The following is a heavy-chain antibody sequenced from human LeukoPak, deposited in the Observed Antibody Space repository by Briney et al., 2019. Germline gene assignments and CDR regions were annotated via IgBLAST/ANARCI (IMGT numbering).Heavy chain of an antibody. D-gene: IGHD2-2*01. J-gene: IGHJ4*02. Sequence: PGGTLRLSCAASGFTFSSYAMSWARHAPGKGLEWVSALSGSGCSTYYADSEKGRFTISRDKSKNTLYLQKNSMRAEDTAVYYCAKGGYCSSTSCYHPTIVDYWGQGTLVTVSS. CDR1: GFTFSSYA. V-gene: IGHV3-23*01. CDR2: LSGSGCST. CDR3: AKGGYCSSTSCYHPTIVDY.